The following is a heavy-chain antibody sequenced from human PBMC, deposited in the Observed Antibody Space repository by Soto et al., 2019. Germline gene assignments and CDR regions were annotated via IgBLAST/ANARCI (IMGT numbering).Heavy chain of an antibody. CDR1: GGSISSSSYY. V-gene: IGHV4-39*01. Sequence: PSETLSLTCTVSGGSISSSSYYWGWIRQPPGKGLEWIGSIYYSGSTYYNPSLKSRVTISVDTSKNQFSLKLSSVTAADTAVYYCASLTRAGALTGTTGYFDYWGQGTLVTVSS. CDR3: ASLTRAGALTGTTGYFDY. CDR2: IYYSGST. D-gene: IGHD1-7*01. J-gene: IGHJ4*02.